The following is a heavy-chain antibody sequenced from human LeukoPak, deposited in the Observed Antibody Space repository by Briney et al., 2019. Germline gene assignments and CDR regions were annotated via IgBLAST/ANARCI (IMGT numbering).Heavy chain of an antibody. CDR3: ARGDYGDRFDP. CDR2: IYYSGST. D-gene: IGHD4-17*01. CDR1: GDSISSYY. Sequence: PSETLSLTCTVSGDSISSYYWSWIRQPPGKGLEWIGYIYYSGSTNYNPSLKSRVTISVDTSKNQFSLKLSSVTAADTAVYYCARGDYGDRFDPWGQGTLVTVSS. J-gene: IGHJ5*02. V-gene: IGHV4-59*01.